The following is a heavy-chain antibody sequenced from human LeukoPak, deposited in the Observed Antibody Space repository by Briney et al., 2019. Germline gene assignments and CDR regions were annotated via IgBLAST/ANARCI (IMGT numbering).Heavy chain of an antibody. Sequence: GGSLRLSCAASGFTFSIYGMNWVRQAPGKELEWVSSISSDSGNIYHTDSVKGRFTTSRDNAKNSVYLQMNSLTAEDTAVYYCARDGSGSGDIWGQGTLVTVSS. D-gene: IGHD2-15*01. CDR3: ARDGSGSGDI. V-gene: IGHV3-21*06. J-gene: IGHJ4*02. CDR1: GFTFSIYG. CDR2: ISSDSGNI.